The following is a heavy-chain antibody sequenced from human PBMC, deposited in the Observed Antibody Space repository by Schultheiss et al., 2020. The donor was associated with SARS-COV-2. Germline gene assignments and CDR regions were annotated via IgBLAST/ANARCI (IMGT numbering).Heavy chain of an antibody. J-gene: IGHJ3*02. V-gene: IGHV3-30*03. D-gene: IGHD1-26*01. Sequence: GGSLRLSCATSGFTFRTYGMYWVRQAPGKGLEWVAIISYDGSNKYYTDSVKGRFTISRDNSKNTLYLQMNTLRAEDTAVYYCARVEGVGATTVFDIWGQGTMGTVSS. CDR2: ISYDGSNK. CDR1: GFTFRTYG. CDR3: ARVEGVGATTVFDI.